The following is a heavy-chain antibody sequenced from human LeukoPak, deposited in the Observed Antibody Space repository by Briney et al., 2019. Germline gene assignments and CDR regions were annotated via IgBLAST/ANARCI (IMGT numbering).Heavy chain of an antibody. CDR2: IYYSGST. D-gene: IGHD3-22*01. V-gene: IGHV4-39*01. CDR1: GGSISSSSYY. CDR3: ARLVDSSGYYDGTFDY. Sequence: PSETLSLTCTVSGGSISSSSYYWGWIRQPPGKGLEWIGSIYYSGSTYYNPSLKSRVTTSVDTSKNQFSLKLSSVTAADTAVYYCARLVDSSGYYDGTFDYWGQGTLVTVSS. J-gene: IGHJ4*02.